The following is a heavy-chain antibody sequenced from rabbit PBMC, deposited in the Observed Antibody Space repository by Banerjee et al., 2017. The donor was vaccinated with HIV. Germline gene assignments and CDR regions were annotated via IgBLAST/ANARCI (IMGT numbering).Heavy chain of an antibody. D-gene: IGHD6-1*01. CDR1: GCDISSYA. J-gene: IGHJ4*01. V-gene: IGHV1S47*01. CDR3: VRDRTYGYAGYAYAINL. CDR2: IDPVFGST. Sequence: QEQLVESGGGLVQPGGSLKLSCKASGCDISSYAMSWVRQAPGKGLEWIGYIDPVFGSTYYASWVNGRFTISSHNAQNTLYLQLNSLTAADTATYFCVRDRTYGYAGYAYAINLWGPGTLVTVS.